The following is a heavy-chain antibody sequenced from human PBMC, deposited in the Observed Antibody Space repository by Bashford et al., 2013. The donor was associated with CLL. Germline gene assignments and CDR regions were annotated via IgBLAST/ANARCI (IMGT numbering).Heavy chain of an antibody. V-gene: IGHV2-5*01. CDR1: GFSLSTNAVG. CDR3: AHSDRYGHNFGY. D-gene: IGHD5-18*01. Sequence: SGPTLVKPTQTLTLTCTFSGFSLSTNAVGVGWIRQPPGKALEWLALIYWNDDRRYRPSLKNRLTITKDTSKNQVVLTMTNVDPVDTATYSCAHSDRYGHNFGYWGQGTLVTVSS. J-gene: IGHJ4*02. CDR2: IYWNDDR.